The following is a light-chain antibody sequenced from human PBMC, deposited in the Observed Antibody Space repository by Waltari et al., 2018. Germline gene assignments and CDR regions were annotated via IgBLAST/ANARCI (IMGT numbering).Light chain of an antibody. CDR2: WAS. CDR3: QQSYDTPLT. CDR1: RILFHSSNNKNY. J-gene: IGKJ4*01. V-gene: IGKV4-1*01. Sequence: DIVMTQSPDHLAVSLGERVTVNCRSSRILFHSSNNKNYLAWYQQKPGQAPKLLIHWASTRASGVPDRFSGSGSGTDFTLTISGLRAEDVAMYYCQQSYDTPLTFGGGTKVAIK.